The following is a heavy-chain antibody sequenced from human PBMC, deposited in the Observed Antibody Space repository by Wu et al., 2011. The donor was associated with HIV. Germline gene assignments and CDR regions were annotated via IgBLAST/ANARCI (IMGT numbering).Heavy chain of an antibody. V-gene: IGHV1-69*14. Sequence: QVQLVQSGAEVKKPGSSVKVSCKASGGTFSSYAISWVRQAPGQGLEWMGGIIPIFGTVSYAQKFQGRVTITADKSTSTAYMELSSLRSEDTAVYYCARGSTSRTYGTTPDYYYYYMDVWGKGTTVTISS. CDR2: IIPIFGTV. J-gene: IGHJ6*03. CDR1: GGTFSSYA. D-gene: IGHD4-11*01. CDR3: ARGSTSRTYGTTPDYYYYYMDV.